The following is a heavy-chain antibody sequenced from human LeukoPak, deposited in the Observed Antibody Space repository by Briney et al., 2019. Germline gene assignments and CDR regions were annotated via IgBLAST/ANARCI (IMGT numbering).Heavy chain of an antibody. V-gene: IGHV3-21*01. CDR1: GFTFSSYS. D-gene: IGHD6-19*01. CDR2: ISSSSSYI. J-gene: IGHJ4*02. CDR3: ATLAVADPFDY. Sequence: GGSLRLSCAASGFTFSSYSMNRVRQAPGKGLEWVSSISSSSSYIYYADPVKGRFTISRDNAKNSLYLQMNSLRAEDTAVYYCATLAVADPFDYWGQGTLVTVSS.